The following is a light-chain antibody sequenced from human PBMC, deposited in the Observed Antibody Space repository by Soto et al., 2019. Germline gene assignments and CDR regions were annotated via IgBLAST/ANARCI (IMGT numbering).Light chain of an antibody. CDR3: QQYGSSPLT. V-gene: IGKV3-20*01. CDR1: QSFSSSY. CDR2: AAS. Sequence: EIVLTQSPGTLSLSPGERATLSCRASQSFSSSYLAWYQQKPGQAPRLLIYAASSRATGIPDRFSGSGSGTDFTLTISRLEPEDFVVYYCQQYGSSPLTFGQGTKVEIK. J-gene: IGKJ1*01.